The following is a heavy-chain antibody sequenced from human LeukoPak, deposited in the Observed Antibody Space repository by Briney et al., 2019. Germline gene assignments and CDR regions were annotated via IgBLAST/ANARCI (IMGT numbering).Heavy chain of an antibody. J-gene: IGHJ4*02. V-gene: IGHV3-74*01. D-gene: IGHD3-22*01. Sequence: QTGGSLRLSCAASGFTFSSYWMHWVRHAPGKGLVWVSRINSDGSSTSYADSVKGRFTISRDNAKNTLYLQMNSLRAEDTAVYYCARADDSSGYEYSDYWGQGTLVTVSS. CDR2: INSDGSST. CDR1: GFTFSSYW. CDR3: ARADDSSGYEYSDY.